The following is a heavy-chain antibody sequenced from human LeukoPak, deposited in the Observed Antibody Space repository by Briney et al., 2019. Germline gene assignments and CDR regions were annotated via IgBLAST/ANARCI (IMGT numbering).Heavy chain of an antibody. CDR3: ARDRPHNWFDP. CDR2: INNDGSYA. J-gene: IGHJ5*02. V-gene: IGHV3-74*01. CDR1: GIAFSNHW. Sequence: GGSLGLSCAACGIAFSNHWMHWMRQAPGKGLEWVSWINNDGSYAVYADSVRARFTISRDNAKNTLYLQMNSLRPEDTAVYYCARDRPHNWFDPWGQGTLVTVSS.